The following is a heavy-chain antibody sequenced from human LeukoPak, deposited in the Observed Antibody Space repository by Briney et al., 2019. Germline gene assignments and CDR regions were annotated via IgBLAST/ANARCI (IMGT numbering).Heavy chain of an antibody. V-gene: IGHV3-11*04. CDR2: ISSSGSTI. CDR3: ARVPVLLWFGELLL. CDR1: GFTFSDYY. D-gene: IGHD3-10*01. Sequence: GGSLRLSCAASGFTFSDYYMSWIRQAPGKGLEWVSYISSSGSTIYYADSVKGRFTISRDNAKNSLYLQMNSLRAEDTAVYYCARVPVLLWFGELLLWGQGNLFTVSS. J-gene: IGHJ4*02.